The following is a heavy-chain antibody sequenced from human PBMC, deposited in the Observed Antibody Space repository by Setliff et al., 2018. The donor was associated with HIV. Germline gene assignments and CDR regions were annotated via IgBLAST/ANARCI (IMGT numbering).Heavy chain of an antibody. V-gene: IGHV4-59*11. CDR3: AKGAGFYGDYTFDY. CDR2: IYSTGST. D-gene: IGHD4-17*01. Sequence: KSSETLSLTCTVSGASISSHYWSWIRQSPGRELEWIGYIYSTGSTNYNPSLQSRVSIPMDASKNKFSLKVTSVTSADTAVYYCAKGAGFYGDYTFDYWGQGHLVTVSS. CDR1: GASISSHY. J-gene: IGHJ4*02.